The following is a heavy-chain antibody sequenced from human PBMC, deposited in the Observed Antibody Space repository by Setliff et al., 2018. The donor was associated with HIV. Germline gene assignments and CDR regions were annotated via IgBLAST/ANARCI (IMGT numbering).Heavy chain of an antibody. D-gene: IGHD3-22*01. Sequence: ASVKVSCKASGYTFTSYDINWVRQATGQGLEWMGWMNPNSGNTAYAQKFQGRATMPRNTSISTAYMELSSLRSEDTAVYYCARVTMIVVGHYYYGMDVWGQGTTVTVSS. CDR1: GYTFTSYD. CDR2: MNPNSGNT. CDR3: ARVTMIVVGHYYYGMDV. V-gene: IGHV1-8*02. J-gene: IGHJ6*02.